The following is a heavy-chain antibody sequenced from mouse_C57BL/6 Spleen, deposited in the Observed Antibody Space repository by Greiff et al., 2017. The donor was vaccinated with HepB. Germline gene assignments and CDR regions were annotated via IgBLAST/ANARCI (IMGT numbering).Heavy chain of an antibody. CDR1: GFNIKDDY. Sequence: VQLKESGAELVRPGASVKLSCTASGFNIKDDYMHWVRQRPEQGLEWIGRIDPENGDTEYASKFPGKATIAADTSSNTAYLQLSSLTSDDTAVYYCTTVKLMVGLNYWGQGTTLTVSS. CDR3: TTVKLMVGLNY. V-gene: IGHV14-4*01. J-gene: IGHJ2*01. D-gene: IGHD1-1*02. CDR2: IDPENGDT.